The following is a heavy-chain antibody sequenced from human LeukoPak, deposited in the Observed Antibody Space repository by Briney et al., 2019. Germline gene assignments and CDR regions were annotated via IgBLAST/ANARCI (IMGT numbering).Heavy chain of an antibody. D-gene: IGHD6-6*01. V-gene: IGHV3-66*02. CDR3: ARGKRYQLPTRRYSSSTGYYYYYMDV. CDR2: IYSGGST. J-gene: IGHJ6*03. Sequence: PGGSLRLSCAASGFTVSSNYMSWVRQAPGKGLEWVSVIYSGGSTYYADSVKGRFTISRDNSKNTLYLQMNSLRAEDTAVYYCARGKRYQLPTRRYSSSTGYYYYYMDVWGKGTTVTVSS. CDR1: GFTVSSNY.